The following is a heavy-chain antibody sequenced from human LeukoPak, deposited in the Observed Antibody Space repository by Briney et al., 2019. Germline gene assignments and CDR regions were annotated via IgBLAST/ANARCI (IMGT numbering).Heavy chain of an antibody. J-gene: IGHJ5*02. Sequence: GGSLRLSCSASGFTFSSYAMHWVRQAPGKGLEYVSAISSNGGSTYYADSVKGRFTISRDNSKNTVYLQMNSLEAEDTAVYYCAKKGGTGWSENWFDAWGQGTLVTVSS. CDR3: AKKGGTGWSENWFDA. CDR2: ISSNGGST. CDR1: GFTFSSYA. D-gene: IGHD6-19*01. V-gene: IGHV3-64*04.